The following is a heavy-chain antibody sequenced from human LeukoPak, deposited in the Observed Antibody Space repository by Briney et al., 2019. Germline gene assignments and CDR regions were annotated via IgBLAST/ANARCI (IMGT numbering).Heavy chain of an antibody. V-gene: IGHV4-39*07. Sequence: SETLSLTCTVSGGSISSSSYYWGWIRQPPGKGLEWIGSIYYSGSTNYNPSLKSRVTISVDTSKNQFSLKLSSVTAADTAVYYCARKDVVVAAKSFDYWGQGTLVTVSS. CDR1: GGSISSSSYY. J-gene: IGHJ4*02. D-gene: IGHD2-15*01. CDR3: ARKDVVVAAKSFDY. CDR2: IYYSGST.